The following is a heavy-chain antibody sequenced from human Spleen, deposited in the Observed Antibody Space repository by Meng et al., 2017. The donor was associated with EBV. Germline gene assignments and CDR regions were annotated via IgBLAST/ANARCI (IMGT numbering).Heavy chain of an antibody. CDR3: ARGDVGVFPAALGKFDL. CDR2: IYHSGAT. D-gene: IGHD1-26*01. V-gene: IGHV4/OR15-8*02. CDR1: GGSFTFSHW. J-gene: IGHJ2*01. Sequence: QVQWQEAGPGRVQPSGTLSLSCFVSGGSFTFSHWWSWVRQSPGKGLEWIGEIYHSGATNYNPSFENRVSMSLDKSKNQFSLHLDSVTAADTALYFCARGDVGVFPAALGKFDLWGRGTLVTVSS.